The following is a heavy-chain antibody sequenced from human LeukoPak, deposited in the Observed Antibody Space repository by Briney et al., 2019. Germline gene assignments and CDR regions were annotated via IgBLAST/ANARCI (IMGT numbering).Heavy chain of an antibody. D-gene: IGHD2/OR15-2a*01. CDR2: IKQDGSEK. CDR1: GFTFSSYW. J-gene: IGHJ4*02. Sequence: GGSLRLSCAASGFTFSSYWMSWVRQAPGKGLEWVANIKQDGSEKYYVDSVKGRFTISRDNSKNTVYLQMNSLRSEDTAVYYCAHGKGYLEYWGQGTLVTVSS. CDR3: AHGKGYLEY. V-gene: IGHV3-7*05.